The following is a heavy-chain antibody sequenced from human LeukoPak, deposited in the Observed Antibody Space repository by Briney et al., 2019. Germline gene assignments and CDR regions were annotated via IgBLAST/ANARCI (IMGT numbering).Heavy chain of an antibody. Sequence: KPGGTLRLSCAASGFTFSSYSMNWVRQAPGKGLEWVSSISSSSSYIYYADSVKGRFTISRDNAKNSLYLQMNSLRAEDTAVYYCARDLREYFYYFDYWGQGTLVTVSS. J-gene: IGHJ4*02. V-gene: IGHV3-21*01. CDR1: GFTFSSYS. D-gene: IGHD2/OR15-2a*01. CDR2: ISSSSSYI. CDR3: ARDLREYFYYFDY.